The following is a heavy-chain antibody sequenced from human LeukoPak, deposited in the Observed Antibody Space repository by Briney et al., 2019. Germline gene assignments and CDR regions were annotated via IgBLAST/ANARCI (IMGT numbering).Heavy chain of an antibody. J-gene: IGHJ4*02. CDR2: INPNSGGT. V-gene: IGHV1-2*02. CDR1: GYTFIGYY. CDR3: ARDKFSSSLTPDY. D-gene: IGHD6-13*01. Sequence: ASVKVSCKASGYTFIGYYIHCVRQAPGQGLEWMGWINPNSGGTNYAQKFQGRVTMTRDTSIGTAYMDLSRLKSDDTAVYYCARDKFSSSLTPDYWGQGTLVTVSS.